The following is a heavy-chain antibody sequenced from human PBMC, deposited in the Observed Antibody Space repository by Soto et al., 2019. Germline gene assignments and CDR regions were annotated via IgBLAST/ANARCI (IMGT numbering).Heavy chain of an antibody. Sequence: GESLKISCNGSGYSFTSYWISWVRQMPGKGLEWMGRIDPSDSYTNYSPSFQGHVTISADKSISTAYLQWSSLKASDTAMYYCARRIVVVPAAIGENWFDPRGQGTLVTVSS. J-gene: IGHJ5*02. CDR1: GYSFTSYW. V-gene: IGHV5-10-1*01. CDR3: ARRIVVVPAAIGENWFDP. D-gene: IGHD2-2*01. CDR2: IDPSDSYT.